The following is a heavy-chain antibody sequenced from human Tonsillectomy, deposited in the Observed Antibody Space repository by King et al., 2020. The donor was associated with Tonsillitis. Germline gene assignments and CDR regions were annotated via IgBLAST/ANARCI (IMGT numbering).Heavy chain of an antibody. J-gene: IGHJ4*02. CDR2: INNDGSST. Sequence: VQLVESGGGLVQPGGSLRLSCAASGFPFNLYWMHWVRQAPGKGLVWVSRINNDGSSTNYADSVRGRFTISRDNGKNTLYLQMDSVSAEDTAVYYCASDHYGYYYFDMWGQGTLVSVSS. CDR3: ASDHYGYYYFDM. D-gene: IGHD4-17*01. V-gene: IGHV3-74*01. CDR1: GFPFNLYW.